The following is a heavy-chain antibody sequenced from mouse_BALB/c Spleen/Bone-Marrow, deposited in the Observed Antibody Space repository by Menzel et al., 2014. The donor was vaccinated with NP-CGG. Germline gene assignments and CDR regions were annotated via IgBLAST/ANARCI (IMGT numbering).Heavy chain of an antibody. J-gene: IGHJ4*01. CDR1: GYTFTSYW. CDR2: IDPSDSYT. V-gene: IGHV1S127*01. CDR3: TRDAMDY. Sequence: GAELVKPGASVKMSCKASGYTFTSYWMHWVRQSPGQGLEWIAEIDPSDSYTSYIQKFKGKATLTVDTSSSTAYMQLSSLTSEDSAVYYCTRDAMDYWGQGTSVTVSS.